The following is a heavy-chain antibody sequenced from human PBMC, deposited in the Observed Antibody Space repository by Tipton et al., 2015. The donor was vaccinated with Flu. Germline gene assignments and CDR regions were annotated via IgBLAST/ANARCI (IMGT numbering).Heavy chain of an antibody. CDR3: ARGGWEPHGGWFDP. CDR1: GGSIGSPYC. Sequence: TLSLTCSVSGGSIGSPYCWGWVRQPPGKGLEWIGNICPGSPYYNPSLKSRVTISLDKSKNQLSLNVNSMTTADTAVFYCARGGWEPHGGWFDPWGQGILVTASS. V-gene: IGHV4-38-2*02. J-gene: IGHJ5*02. CDR2: ICPGSP. D-gene: IGHD1-26*01.